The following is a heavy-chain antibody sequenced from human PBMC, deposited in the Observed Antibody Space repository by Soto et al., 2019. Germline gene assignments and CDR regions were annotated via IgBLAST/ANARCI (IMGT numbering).Heavy chain of an antibody. CDR2: IDRSGTTI. Sequence: EVQLVESGGGLVQPGGSLRLSCAASGFTFSNYEMNWVRQAPGKGREWISYIDRSGTTIHYADSVKGRFTISRDNAKNSMYLQMNSLRVDDTAVYYCVGDGDGGCCSSWFVPWGQGTLVTVSS. J-gene: IGHJ5*02. D-gene: IGHD2-15*01. CDR1: GFTFSNYE. V-gene: IGHV3-48*03. CDR3: VGDGDGGCCSSWFVP.